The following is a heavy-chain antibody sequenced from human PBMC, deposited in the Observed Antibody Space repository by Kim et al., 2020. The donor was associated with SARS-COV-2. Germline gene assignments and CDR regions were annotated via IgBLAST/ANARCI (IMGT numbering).Heavy chain of an antibody. V-gene: IGHV3-23*01. CDR2: ISGGGGNT. J-gene: IGHJ4*02. D-gene: IGHD5-18*01. CDR1: GFTFTSYA. Sequence: GGSLRLSCAASGFTFTSYAMAWVRQAPGKGLEWVSAISGGGGNTYYADSVKGRFTISRDNSKNTLFLQMNSLRAEDTALYYCAKVGCVPYSYAHSWGQGTLVTVSS. CDR3: AKVGCVPYSYAHS.